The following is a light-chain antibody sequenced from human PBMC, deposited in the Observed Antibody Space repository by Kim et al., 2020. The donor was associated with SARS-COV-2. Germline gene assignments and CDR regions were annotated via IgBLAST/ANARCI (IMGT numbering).Light chain of an antibody. CDR2: GNT. Sequence: QQLTKPCTGSSSNIGAGFDVHWYQKRTGTAPKLLTYGNTNRPSGVPDRFSASKSGTSASLAISGLQSEDEADYYCQSYESTLSGGVFGGGTQLTVL. CDR1: SSNIGAGFD. CDR3: QSYESTLSGGV. J-gene: IGLJ3*02. V-gene: IGLV1-40*01.